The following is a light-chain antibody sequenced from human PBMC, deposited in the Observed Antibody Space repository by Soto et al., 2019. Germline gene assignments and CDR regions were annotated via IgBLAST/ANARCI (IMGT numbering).Light chain of an antibody. V-gene: IGKV1-33*01. J-gene: IGKJ1*01. CDR2: DAS. CDR1: QDISNY. Sequence: DIQMTQSPSSLSASVGDRVTITCQASQDISNYLNWYQQKPGKAPKLLIYDASNLATGVPSRFSGSGSGTDFTFTISSLQPEDIATYYCQQYDNLLPWTFGQGTKVEIK. CDR3: QQYDNLLPWT.